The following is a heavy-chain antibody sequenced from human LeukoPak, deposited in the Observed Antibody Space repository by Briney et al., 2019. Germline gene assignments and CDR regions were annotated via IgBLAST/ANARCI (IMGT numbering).Heavy chain of an antibody. CDR2: MKQDGSEK. J-gene: IGHJ4*02. V-gene: IGHV3-7*05. Sequence: GGSLRLSCAASGFTFSNYWMIWVRQAPGKGLEWVGNMKQDGSEKRYADSVRGRFTISRANAKNSLYLQMNSLRAEDTAVYYCATIKVRANNYDTDGFEYWGQGTLVTVSS. CDR3: ATIKVRANNYDTDGFEY. CDR1: GFTFSNYW. D-gene: IGHD3-10*01.